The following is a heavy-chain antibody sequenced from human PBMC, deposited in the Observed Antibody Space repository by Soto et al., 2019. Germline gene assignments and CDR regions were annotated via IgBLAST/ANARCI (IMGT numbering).Heavy chain of an antibody. V-gene: IGHV4-34*01. D-gene: IGHD5-18*01. CDR1: GGSFSGYY. Sequence: PSETLSLTCAVYGGSFSGYYWSWIRQPPGKGLEWIGEINHSGSTNYNPSLKSRVTISVDTSKNQFSLKLSSVTAADTAVYYCARGRRYSYGPLGRFDYWGQGTLVTVS. CDR3: ARGRRYSYGPLGRFDY. CDR2: INHSGST. J-gene: IGHJ4*02.